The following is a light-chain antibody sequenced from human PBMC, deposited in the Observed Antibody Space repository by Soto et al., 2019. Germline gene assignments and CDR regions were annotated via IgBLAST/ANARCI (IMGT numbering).Light chain of an antibody. V-gene: IGLV1-40*01. CDR3: QSYDTSLSGWV. J-gene: IGLJ3*02. CDR2: GNT. Sequence: QSVLTQPPSVSGAPGQRVTISCTGSSSNIGAGFEVHWYQQLPGTAPKLLIYGNTNRPSGVPDRVSGSKSGTSASLAITGLQAEDEADYYCQSYDTSLSGWVFGGGTKVTVL. CDR1: SSNIGAGFE.